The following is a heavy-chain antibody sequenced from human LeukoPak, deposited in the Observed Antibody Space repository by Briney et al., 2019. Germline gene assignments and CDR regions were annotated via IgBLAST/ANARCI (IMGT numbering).Heavy chain of an antibody. CDR2: IYYSGST. CDR1: GGSISSYY. D-gene: IGHD5-18*01. V-gene: IGHV4-59*01. Sequence: PLETLSLTCTVSGGSISSYYWSWIRQPPGKGLEWIGYIYYSGSTNYNPSLKSRVTISVDTSKNQFSLKLSSVTAADTAVYYCARLRTAMGVFDPWGQGTLVTVSS. CDR3: ARLRTAMGVFDP. J-gene: IGHJ5*02.